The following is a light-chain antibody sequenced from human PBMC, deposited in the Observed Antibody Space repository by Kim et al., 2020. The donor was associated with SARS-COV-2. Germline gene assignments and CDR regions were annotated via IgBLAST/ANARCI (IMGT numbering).Light chain of an antibody. CDR3: QQYYDLRLT. Sequence: ASVGDTVTISGQSSQDICNSLNWYQQKPGKAPNLLIYDVSNLATGVPSRFSGSGSGTDSTLTISSLQPEDVATYYCQQYYDLRLTFGGGTKVDIK. CDR2: DVS. J-gene: IGKJ4*01. CDR1: QDICNS. V-gene: IGKV1-33*01.